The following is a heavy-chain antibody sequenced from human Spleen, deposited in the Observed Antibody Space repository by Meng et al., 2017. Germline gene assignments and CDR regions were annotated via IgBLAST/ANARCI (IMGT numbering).Heavy chain of an antibody. CDR3: SRVVTAMDV. D-gene: IGHD6-6*01. CDR2: ISSSGSPI. CDR1: GFTFSDYH. J-gene: IGHJ6*02. V-gene: IGHV3-11*04. Sequence: GESLKISCAASGFTFSDYHMSWIPQAPGKGLEWVSQISSSGSPIYYADSVKGRFTISRDNAKNSLKLQRNSLRAEDTAVYYCSRVVTAMDVWGQGTTVTVSS.